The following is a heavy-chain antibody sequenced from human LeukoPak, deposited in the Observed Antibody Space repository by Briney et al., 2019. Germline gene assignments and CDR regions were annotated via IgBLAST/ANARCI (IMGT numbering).Heavy chain of an antibody. CDR3: AREPGSSYGTGDAFDI. V-gene: IGHV3-7*01. D-gene: IGHD5-18*01. J-gene: IGHJ3*02. CDR1: GFTFSSYW. Sequence: GGSLRLSCAASGFTFSSYWMSWVRQAPGKGLEWVANIKQDGSEKYYVDSVKGRFTISRDNAKNSLYLQMNSLRAEDTAVYYCAREPGSSYGTGDAFDIWGQGTMVTVSS. CDR2: IKQDGSEK.